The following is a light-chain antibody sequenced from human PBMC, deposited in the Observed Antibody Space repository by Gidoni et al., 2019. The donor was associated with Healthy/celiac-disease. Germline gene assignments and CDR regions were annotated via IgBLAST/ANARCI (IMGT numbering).Light chain of an antibody. CDR2: GAS. Sequence: EIVFPQSPGTLSLSPGERATLSCRASQSVSSSYLAWYQQKPGQAPRLLLYGASSRATGIPDRFSGSGSGTDFTLTISRMEPEDFAVYYCQQYGSSPWTFGQGTKVEIK. J-gene: IGKJ1*01. CDR3: QQYGSSPWT. V-gene: IGKV3-20*01. CDR1: QSVSSSY.